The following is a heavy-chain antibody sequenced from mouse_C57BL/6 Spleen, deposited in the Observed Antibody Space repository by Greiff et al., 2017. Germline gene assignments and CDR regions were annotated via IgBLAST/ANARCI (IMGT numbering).Heavy chain of an antibody. CDR1: GFTFSDYG. CDR3: ASYYYGPFAY. J-gene: IGHJ3*01. CDR2: ISSGSSTI. D-gene: IGHD1-1*01. Sequence: EVQRVESGGGLVKPGGSLKLSCAASGFTFSDYGMHWVRQAPEKGLEWVAYISSGSSTIYYADTVKGRFTISRDNAKNTLFLQMTSLRSEDTAMYYCASYYYGPFAYWGQGTLVTVSA. V-gene: IGHV5-17*01.